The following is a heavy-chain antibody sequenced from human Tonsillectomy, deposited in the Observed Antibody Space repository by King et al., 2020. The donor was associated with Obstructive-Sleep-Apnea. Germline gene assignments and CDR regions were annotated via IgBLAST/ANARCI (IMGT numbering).Heavy chain of an antibody. CDR2: INPNSGGT. D-gene: IGHD6-13*01. Sequence: QLVQSGAEVKKPGASVKVSCKASGYTFTAYYIHWVRQAPGQGLEWMGWINPNSGGTNYAQKFQGRVTMTRDTPISKAYMELSRLRSDDTAVYYCVREGDTNISSRNNWCHPWGQGTLVTVSS. CDR3: VREGDTNISSRNNWCHP. V-gene: IGHV1-2*02. J-gene: IGHJ5*02. CDR1: GYTFTAYY.